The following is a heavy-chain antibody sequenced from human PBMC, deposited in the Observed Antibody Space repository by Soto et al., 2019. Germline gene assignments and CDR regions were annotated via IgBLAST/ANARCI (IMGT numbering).Heavy chain of an antibody. D-gene: IGHD2-2*01. CDR2: IYYSGST. CDR3: ARSYCSSTSCYYYAFDI. Sequence: QLQLQESGPGLVKPSETLSLTCTVSGGSISSSSYYWGWIRQPPGKGLEWIGSIYYSGSTYYNPSLKSRVTISVDTSKNQFSLKLSSVTAADTAVYYCARSYCSSTSCYYYAFDIWGQGTMVTVSS. CDR1: GGSISSSSYY. J-gene: IGHJ3*02. V-gene: IGHV4-39*01.